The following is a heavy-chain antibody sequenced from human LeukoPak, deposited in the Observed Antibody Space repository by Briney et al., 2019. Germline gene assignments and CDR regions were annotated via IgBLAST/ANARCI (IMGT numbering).Heavy chain of an antibody. V-gene: IGHV3-23*01. D-gene: IGHD2-2*01. CDR1: GFTFSDYA. CDR2: LSGSGAGT. J-gene: IGHJ6*03. Sequence: AGGSLRLSCAASGFTFSDYALGWVRQAPGRGLEWVATLSGSGAGTYYSDSVKGRFTISRDNSKNTLYLQMNSLRAEDTAVYYCAKDVVPAAAYYHYMDVWGKGTTVTVSS. CDR3: AKDVVPAAAYYHYMDV.